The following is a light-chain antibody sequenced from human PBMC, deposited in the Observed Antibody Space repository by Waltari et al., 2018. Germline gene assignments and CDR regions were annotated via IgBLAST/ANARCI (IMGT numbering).Light chain of an antibody. J-gene: IGKJ4*01. Sequence: CRASQYITGNWLTWYQQKPGQAPMLLIYAASTRAPGIPDRFSGSGSGTDFSLTISRLEPEDSAAYYCQQYDGSVVTFGGGTKVEIK. CDR1: QYITGNW. CDR2: AAS. V-gene: IGKV3-20*01. CDR3: QQYDGSVVT.